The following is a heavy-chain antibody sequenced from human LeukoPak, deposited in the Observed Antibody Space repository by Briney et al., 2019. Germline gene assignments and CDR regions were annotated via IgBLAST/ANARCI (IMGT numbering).Heavy chain of an antibody. Sequence: ASVKVSCKASGYTFTGYYMHWVRQAPGQGLEWMGWISAYNGNTNYAQKLQGRVTMTTDTSTSTAYMELRSLRSDDTAVYYCARVRITIFGVVIIRDYYYGMDVWGQGTTVTVSS. CDR3: ARVRITIFGVVIIRDYYYGMDV. CDR1: GYTFTGYY. V-gene: IGHV1-18*04. CDR2: ISAYNGNT. J-gene: IGHJ6*02. D-gene: IGHD3-3*01.